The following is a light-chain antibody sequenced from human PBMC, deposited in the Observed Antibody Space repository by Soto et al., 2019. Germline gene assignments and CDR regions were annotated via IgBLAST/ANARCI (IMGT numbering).Light chain of an antibody. J-gene: IGKJ4*01. Sequence: RVSQSAAAVSASIGDRVTLTCRASQSLNTRLAWYQQKPGKAPKLLIYDASSLQSGVPSRFSGSGSVTEFTLTISSLQPDDFATYYWQPHYSTLTFGGGTKLENK. V-gene: IGKV1-5*01. CDR2: DAS. CDR1: QSLNTR. CDR3: QPHYSTLT.